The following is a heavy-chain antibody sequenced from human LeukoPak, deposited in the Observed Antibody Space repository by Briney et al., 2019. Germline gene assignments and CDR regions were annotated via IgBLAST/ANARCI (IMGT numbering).Heavy chain of an antibody. Sequence: GGSLRLSCAASGFSFISNAMNWVRQAPGKGLEWVSAVSGSGGSTYYADSVKGRFTISRGNSKNTVYLQMNSLRAEDTALYYCAKGWKGNLDYWGQGTLVTVSS. CDR2: VSGSGGST. V-gene: IGHV3-23*01. CDR3: AKGWKGNLDY. D-gene: IGHD1-14*01. CDR1: GFSFISNA. J-gene: IGHJ4*02.